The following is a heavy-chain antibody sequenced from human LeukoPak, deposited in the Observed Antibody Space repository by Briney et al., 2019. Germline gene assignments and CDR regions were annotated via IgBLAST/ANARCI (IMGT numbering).Heavy chain of an antibody. V-gene: IGHV4-59*01. Sequence: SETLSLTCTVSGGSISNYYWSWIRLPPGKGRGWIGYIYYGGSTNYNPSLKSRVTISVDTSKDQFSLKLNSVTAADTAVYYCARTTEDCSSTSCYQYWFDPWGQGTLVTVSS. J-gene: IGHJ5*02. D-gene: IGHD2-2*01. CDR1: GGSISNYY. CDR2: IYYGGST. CDR3: ARTTEDCSSTSCYQYWFDP.